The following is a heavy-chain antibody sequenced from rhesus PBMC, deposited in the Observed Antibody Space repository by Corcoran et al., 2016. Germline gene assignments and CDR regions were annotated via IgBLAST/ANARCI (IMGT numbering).Heavy chain of an antibody. CDR2: IIRASSYT. V-gene: IGHV3S16*01. CDR3: TRGGYCNGGVCYRYYFDY. D-gene: IGHD2-39*02. CDR1: GFTFSDYY. Sequence: EVQLVESGGGLVQPGGSLILSGAASGFTFSDYYMSWVSQAPGKGLACVSSIIRASSYTYYADSVKGRFTLSRDDANNSLSLQMNSLKTEDTAVYYCTRGGYCNGGVCYRYYFDYWGQGVLVTVSS. J-gene: IGHJ4*01.